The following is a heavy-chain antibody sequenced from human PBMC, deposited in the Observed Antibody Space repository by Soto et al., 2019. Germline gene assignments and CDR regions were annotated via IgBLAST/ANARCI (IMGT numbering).Heavy chain of an antibody. Sequence: SETLSLTCAVSGGSISSGGYSWSWIRQPPGKGLEWIGYIYHSGSTYYNPSLKSRVTISVDRSKNQFSLKLSSVTAADTAVYYCARGDDCSGGSCYFDYWGQGTLVTVSS. CDR3: ARGDDCSGGSCYFDY. CDR2: IYHSGST. CDR1: GGSISSGGYS. D-gene: IGHD2-15*01. J-gene: IGHJ4*02. V-gene: IGHV4-30-2*01.